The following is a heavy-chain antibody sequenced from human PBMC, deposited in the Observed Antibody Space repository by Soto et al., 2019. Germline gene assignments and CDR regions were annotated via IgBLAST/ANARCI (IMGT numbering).Heavy chain of an antibody. V-gene: IGHV1-18*01. Sequence: SVKVCCKASGYAFSSYGISWVRQAPGQGLEWMGWISAYNGNTNYAQKLQGRVTMTTDTSTSTAYMELRSLRSDDTAVYYCARGVEYGPLDYWGQGTLVTVSS. CDR2: ISAYNGNT. J-gene: IGHJ4*02. CDR1: GYAFSSYG. CDR3: ARGVEYGPLDY. D-gene: IGHD2-15*01.